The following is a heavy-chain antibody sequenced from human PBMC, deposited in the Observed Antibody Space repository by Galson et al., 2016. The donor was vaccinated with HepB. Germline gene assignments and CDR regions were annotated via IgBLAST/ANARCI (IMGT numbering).Heavy chain of an antibody. V-gene: IGHV3-23*01. J-gene: IGHJ5*02. CDR3: ATSKALRYFDWLSFRFDP. CDR1: GFTFSNFA. Sequence: SLRLSCAASGFTFSNFAMSWVRQAPEKGLEWVSAISDSGDNTYYIDSVKGRFSISRDNFKNTLYLQLNTLRADDTAIYYCATSKALRYFDWLSFRFDPWGQGTLVTVSS. CDR2: ISDSGDNT. D-gene: IGHD3-9*01.